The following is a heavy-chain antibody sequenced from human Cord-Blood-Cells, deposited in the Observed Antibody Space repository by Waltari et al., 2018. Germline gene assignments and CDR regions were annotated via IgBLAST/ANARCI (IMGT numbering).Heavy chain of an antibody. CDR2: IYYSGST. CDR1: GGPISSSSYY. D-gene: IGHD2-15*01. J-gene: IGHJ3*02. V-gene: IGHV4-39*01. CDR3: ARLLVATRHAFDI. Sequence: QLQLQASGPGLVTPSETLSLTCTVSGGPISSSSYYWGWLRQPPGKGREWIGNIYYSGSTYYNPSLKSRVTISVDTSKNQFSLKLSSVTAADTAVYYCARLLVATRHAFDIWGQGTMVTVSS.